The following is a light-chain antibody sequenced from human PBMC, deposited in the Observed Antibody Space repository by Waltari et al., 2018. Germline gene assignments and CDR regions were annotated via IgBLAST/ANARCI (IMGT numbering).Light chain of an antibody. CDR1: KDVGGTY. Sequence: EIVLTQSPGTLSLSPGERATLSCRASKDVGGTYLAWYQRKPGQAPRLVIYGASSRATGIPDRFSGSGSGTDFTLTISRVEPEDFALYDCQQYGSSPITFGQGTRLEI. V-gene: IGKV3-20*01. CDR2: GAS. J-gene: IGKJ5*01. CDR3: QQYGSSPIT.